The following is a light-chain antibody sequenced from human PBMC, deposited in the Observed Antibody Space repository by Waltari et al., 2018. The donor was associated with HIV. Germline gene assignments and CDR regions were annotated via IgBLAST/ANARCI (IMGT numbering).Light chain of an antibody. J-gene: IGKJ5*01. V-gene: IGKV1-33*01. CDR3: QQYADGPIT. Sequence: DIQMTQSPSVLSTSVGDRVTITFQASQDINNHLNGYQQKPGKAPTLLMYDASNFQTGVPPRFTADGSGTDFTLTISNLQPEDFATYFCQQYADGPITFGQGTRLDIK. CDR2: DAS. CDR1: QDINNH.